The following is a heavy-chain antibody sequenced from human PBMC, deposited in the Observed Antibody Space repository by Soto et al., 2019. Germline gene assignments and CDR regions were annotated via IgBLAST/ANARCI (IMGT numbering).Heavy chain of an antibody. Sequence: SETLSLTCTVSGGSISSYYWSWIRQPPGKGLEWIGYIYYSGSTNYNPSLKSRVTISVDTSKNQFSLKLSSVTAADTAVYYCARAGFSLEYNGNYYYYYMDVWGKGTTVTVSS. CDR3: ARAGFSLEYNGNYYYYYMDV. CDR2: IYYSGST. D-gene: IGHD1-20*01. V-gene: IGHV4-59*01. CDR1: GGSISSYY. J-gene: IGHJ6*03.